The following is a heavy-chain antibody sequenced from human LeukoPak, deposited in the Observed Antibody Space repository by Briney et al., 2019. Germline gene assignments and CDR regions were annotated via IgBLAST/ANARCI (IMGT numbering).Heavy chain of an antibody. CDR3: ARGTVVAGTFFSHYYMNV. Sequence: SETLSLTCAVYGGSFSNYYWSWIRQPPGEGLEWIGEINHSGSTNYNPSLKSRVAISVDTSKNQFSLKLSSVTAAGTAIYYCARGTVVAGTFFSHYYMNVWGKGTTVTVSS. J-gene: IGHJ6*03. V-gene: IGHV4-34*01. D-gene: IGHD2-15*01. CDR1: GGSFSNYY. CDR2: INHSGST.